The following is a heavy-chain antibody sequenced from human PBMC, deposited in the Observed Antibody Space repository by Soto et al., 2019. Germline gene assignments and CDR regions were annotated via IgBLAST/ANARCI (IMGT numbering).Heavy chain of an antibody. CDR3: AREGSGKEGRYYYYGMDV. Sequence: GGSLRLSCAASGFTFSSYAMHWVRQAPGKGLEWVAVISYDGSNKYYADSVKGRFTISRDNSKNTLYLQMNSLRAEDTAVYYCAREGSGKEGRYYYYGMDVWGQGTTVTVSS. CDR2: ISYDGSNK. V-gene: IGHV3-30-3*01. J-gene: IGHJ6*02. D-gene: IGHD3-10*01. CDR1: GFTFSSYA.